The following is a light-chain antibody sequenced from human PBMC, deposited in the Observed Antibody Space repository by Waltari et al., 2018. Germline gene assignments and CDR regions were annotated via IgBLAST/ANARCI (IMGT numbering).Light chain of an antibody. CDR1: QSLLHSNWYNY. Sequence: DIVVTQSPLSLPVTPGEPASISCRSSQSLLHSNWYNYLDWYLQKPGQSPQLLIYLGSNRSSGVPDRFSGSGSGTDFTLKISRVEAEDVGVYYCMQSLRALWTFGQGTKVEIK. V-gene: IGKV2-28*01. CDR3: MQSLRALWT. J-gene: IGKJ1*01. CDR2: LGS.